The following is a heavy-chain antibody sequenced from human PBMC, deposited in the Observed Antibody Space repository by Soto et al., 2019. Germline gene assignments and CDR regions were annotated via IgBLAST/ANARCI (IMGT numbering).Heavy chain of an antibody. CDR2: ISSHNGKT. CDR3: ARGRYGDY. CDR1: CYAFTTYG. V-gene: IGHV1-18*01. Sequence: QVHLVQSGAEVKKPGASLKVSCKGSCYAFTTYGITWVRHAPGQGLEWMGWISSHNGKTNYAQKLQGRGNVNRDQSTSPDYMKLRSLRSDDTAVYYCARGRYGDYWGQGALVTVPS. J-gene: IGHJ4*02. D-gene: IGHD1-1*01.